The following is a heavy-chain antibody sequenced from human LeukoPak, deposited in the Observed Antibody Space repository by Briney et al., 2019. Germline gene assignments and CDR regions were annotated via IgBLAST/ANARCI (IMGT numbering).Heavy chain of an antibody. CDR2: INPNSGGT. CDR3: ARELSSSSGCIGY. D-gene: IGHD6-6*01. Sequence: ASVKVSCKASGYTFTGYYMHWVRQAPGQGLEWMGWINPNSGGTNYAQKFQARVTMTRDTSISTAYMELSRMRSGDTAVYYCARELSSSSGCIGYWGQGTLVTVSS. V-gene: IGHV1-2*02. CDR1: GYTFTGYY. J-gene: IGHJ4*02.